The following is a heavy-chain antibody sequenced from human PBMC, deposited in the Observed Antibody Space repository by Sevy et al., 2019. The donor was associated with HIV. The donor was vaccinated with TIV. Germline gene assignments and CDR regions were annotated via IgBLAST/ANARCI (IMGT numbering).Heavy chain of an antibody. D-gene: IGHD2-15*01. CDR3: AKLIVVVVAPGSRFDF. J-gene: IGHJ4*02. CDR2: ISGSGGGT. V-gene: IGHV3-23*01. CDR1: GFTFNNYA. Sequence: GGSLRLSCAASGFTFNNYAMSWVRQAPGKGLEWGSVISGSGGGTNYADSVKGGFTISRANSKNTLYLQMNSLRAEDTAVYYCAKLIVVVVAPGSRFDFWGQGALVTVSS.